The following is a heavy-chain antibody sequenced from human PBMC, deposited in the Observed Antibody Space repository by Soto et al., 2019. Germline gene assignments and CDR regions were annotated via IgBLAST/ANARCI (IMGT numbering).Heavy chain of an antibody. V-gene: IGHV4-39*01. J-gene: IGHJ2*01. CDR2: VYYRGRS. CDR3: ARNLRLKDYENGAFYSSWYVDL. CDR1: GGSVTNSSYY. Sequence: SGTLSLTCTVSGGSVTNSSYYWGWIRQSPGKGLEWIGSVYYRGRSYSKSSVKSRVTISVDTSKNRFSLSLNSVTAADTAVYYWARNLRLKDYENGAFYSSWYVDLWGLGTLVT. D-gene: IGHD3-22*01.